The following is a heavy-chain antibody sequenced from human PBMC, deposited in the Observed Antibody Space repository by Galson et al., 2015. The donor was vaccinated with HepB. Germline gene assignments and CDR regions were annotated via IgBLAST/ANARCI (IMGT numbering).Heavy chain of an antibody. D-gene: IGHD3-10*01. CDR1: GYTFTSYG. V-gene: IGHV1-18*01. J-gene: IGHJ6*02. CDR2: ISAYNGNT. Sequence: SVKVSCKASGYTFTSYGISWVRQAPGQGLEWMGWISAYNGNTNYAQKLQGRVTMTTDTSTSTAYMELRSLRSDDTAVYYCASRRTMVRGVISSPYYYYGMDVWGQGTTVTVSS. CDR3: ASRRTMVRGVISSPYYYYGMDV.